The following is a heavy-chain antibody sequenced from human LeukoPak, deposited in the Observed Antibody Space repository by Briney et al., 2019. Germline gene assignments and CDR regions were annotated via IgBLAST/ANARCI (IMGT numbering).Heavy chain of an antibody. CDR2: IIPILGIA. V-gene: IGHV1-69*04. Sequence: ASVKVSCKASGGTFSSYAISWVRQAPGQGLEWMGRIIPILGIANYAQKFQGRVTITADKSTSTAYMELSSLRSKDTAVYYCASDNSYGYFDYWGQGTLVTVSS. CDR1: GGTFSSYA. CDR3: ASDNSYGYFDY. J-gene: IGHJ4*02. D-gene: IGHD5-18*01.